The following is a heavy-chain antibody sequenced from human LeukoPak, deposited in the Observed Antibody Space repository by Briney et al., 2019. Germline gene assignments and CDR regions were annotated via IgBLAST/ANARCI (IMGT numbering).Heavy chain of an antibody. D-gene: IGHD2-2*01. CDR1: GFTFSGYY. J-gene: IGHJ4*02. CDR2: ISSSSSYT. CDR3: AREGYCSSTSCQFDY. V-gene: IGHV3-11*06. Sequence: PGGSLRLSCAASGFTFSGYYMSWIRQAPGKGLEWVSYISSSSSYTNYVDSVKGRFTISGDNAKNSLYLQMNSLRAEDTAVYYCAREGYCSSTSCQFDYWGQGTLVTVSS.